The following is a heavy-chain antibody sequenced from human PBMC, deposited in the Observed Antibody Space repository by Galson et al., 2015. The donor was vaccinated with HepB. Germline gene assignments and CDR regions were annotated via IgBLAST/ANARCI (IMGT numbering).Heavy chain of an antibody. D-gene: IGHD6-19*01. V-gene: IGHV3-74*01. Sequence: SLRLSCAASGFIFSHYWMHWVRQAPGKGLVWVSRIHSDGISSTYADSVKGRFTISRDNAKNTLYLQMNSLRAEDTAVYYCVRGPYATTVAGGPFDYWGQGSLVTVSS. J-gene: IGHJ4*02. CDR2: IHSDGISS. CDR3: VRGPYATTVAGGPFDY. CDR1: GFIFSHYW.